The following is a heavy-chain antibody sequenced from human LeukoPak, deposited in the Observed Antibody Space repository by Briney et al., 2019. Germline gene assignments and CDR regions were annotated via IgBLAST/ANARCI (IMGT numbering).Heavy chain of an antibody. CDR3: ATRSSHTSSWYVYLFWDY. CDR2: INQDGSEK. V-gene: IGHV3-7*01. CDR1: GFTFSNYW. Sequence: GGSLRLSRAASGFTFSNYWMTWVRQAPGKGLEWVANINQDGSEKNYVDSVKGRFTISRDNAKNSLYLQMNSLRAEDTAVYYCATRSSHTSSWYVYLFWDYWGQGALVTVSS. J-gene: IGHJ4*02. D-gene: IGHD6-13*01.